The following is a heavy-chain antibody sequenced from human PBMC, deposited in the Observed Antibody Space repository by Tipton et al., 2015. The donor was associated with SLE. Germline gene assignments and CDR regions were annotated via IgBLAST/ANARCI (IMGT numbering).Heavy chain of an antibody. CDR3: ARDRSSVSD. V-gene: IGHV4-38-2*02. Sequence: TLSLTCAVSGYFISGGYYWGWIRQPPGKGLEWIGIAYHSGSTYYNPSLESRVTISIDTSKNQFSLKLTSVTAADTAVYFCARDRSSVSDWGQGTQVIVSP. CDR2: AYHSGST. D-gene: IGHD5/OR15-5a*01. J-gene: IGHJ4*02. CDR1: GYFISGGYY.